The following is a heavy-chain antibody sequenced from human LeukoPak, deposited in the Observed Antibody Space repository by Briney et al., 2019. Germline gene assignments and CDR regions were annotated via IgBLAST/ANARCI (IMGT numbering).Heavy chain of an antibody. CDR1: GYSIRGDDY. CDR2: IYHSGST. Sequence: SEPLSLTCAVSGYSIRGDDYWGWIRESPGKGLEWIGSIYHSGSTHYNPSLKSRVTISVDTPKNQFSLMLNSVTAADTAVYYCARNRSVTTTPGFDHWGQGTLVTVSS. V-gene: IGHV4-38-2*01. D-gene: IGHD4-17*01. CDR3: ARNRSVTTTPGFDH. J-gene: IGHJ4*02.